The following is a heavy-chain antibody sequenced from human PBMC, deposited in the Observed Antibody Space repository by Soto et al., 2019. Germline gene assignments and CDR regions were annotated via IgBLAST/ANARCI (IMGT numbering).Heavy chain of an antibody. J-gene: IGHJ6*02. CDR1: GYSFTSYW. Sequence: PGESLKISCKGSGYSFTSYWIGWVRQMPGKGLEWMGIIYPGDSDTRYSPSFQGQVTISADKSISTAYLQWSSLKASDTAMYYCARRYNWNYEGLPIAGMDVWGQGTTVTVSS. CDR3: ARRYNWNYEGLPIAGMDV. CDR2: IYPGDSDT. V-gene: IGHV5-51*01. D-gene: IGHD1-7*01.